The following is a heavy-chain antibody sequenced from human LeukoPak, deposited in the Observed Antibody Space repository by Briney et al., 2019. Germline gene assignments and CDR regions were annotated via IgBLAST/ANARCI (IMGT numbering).Heavy chain of an antibody. Sequence: GGSLRLSCAASGFTFSSYAMSWVRQAPGKGLEWVSAISGSGGSTYYADSVKGRFTISRENAKNSLYLQMNSLRAGDTAVYYCARETRLRAFDIWGQGTMVTVSS. CDR2: ISGSGGST. V-gene: IGHV3-23*01. CDR3: ARETRLRAFDI. D-gene: IGHD1-1*01. J-gene: IGHJ3*02. CDR1: GFTFSSYA.